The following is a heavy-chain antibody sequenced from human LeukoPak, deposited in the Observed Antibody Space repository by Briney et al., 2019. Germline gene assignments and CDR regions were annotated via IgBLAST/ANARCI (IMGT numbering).Heavy chain of an antibody. CDR3: VRDPSGSGFAFDS. J-gene: IGHJ4*02. Sequence: PGGSLRLSCAASGSIFSNDAMHWVRQAPGKGLEWVAFIWFDGSNKHYADSEKGRFTISRDNSEDTLYLQMNSLRAEDTAVYYCVRDPSGSGFAFDSWGQGALVTVSS. CDR2: IWFDGSNK. V-gene: IGHV3-33*01. CDR1: GSIFSNDA. D-gene: IGHD1-1*01.